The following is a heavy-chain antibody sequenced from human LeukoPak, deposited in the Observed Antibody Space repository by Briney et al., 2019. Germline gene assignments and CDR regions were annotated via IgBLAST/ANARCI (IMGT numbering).Heavy chain of an antibody. CDR3: ARSSPSHLGHFDY. CDR1: GGSISSGDYY. J-gene: IGHJ4*02. V-gene: IGHV4-30-4*08. D-gene: IGHD1-26*01. CDR2: IYYSGST. Sequence: PSQTLSLTCTVSGGSISSGDYYWSWIRQPPGKGLEWIGYIYYSGSTYYNPSLKSRVTISVDTSKNQFSLKLSSVTAADTAVYYCARSSPSHLGHFDYWGQGTLVTVSS.